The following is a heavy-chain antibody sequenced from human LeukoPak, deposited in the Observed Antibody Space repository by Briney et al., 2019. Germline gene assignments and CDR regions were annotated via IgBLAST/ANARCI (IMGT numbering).Heavy chain of an antibody. V-gene: IGHV1-18*01. J-gene: IGHJ4*02. D-gene: IGHD6-13*01. CDR3: ARDEGSWGFDY. CDR1: GYTFTNYG. Sequence: ASVRVSCKASGYTFTNYGISWVRQAPGQGLEWMGWISADNGNTNYAQKLQGRVTMTTDTSTSTAYMELRSLRSDDTAVYYCARDEGSWGFDYWGQGTLVTVSS. CDR2: ISADNGNT.